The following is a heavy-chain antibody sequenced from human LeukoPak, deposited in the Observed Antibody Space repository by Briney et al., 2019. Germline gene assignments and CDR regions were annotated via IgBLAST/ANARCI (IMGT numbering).Heavy chain of an antibody. D-gene: IGHD5-18*01. CDR3: ARDDAGYSYDPRGWFDP. V-gene: IGHV3-74*01. CDR1: GFAFSSYW. J-gene: IGHJ5*02. Sequence: GGSLRLSCAASGFAFSSYWMHWVRQAPGKGLVWVSRINSDGSSTSYADSVKGRFTISRDNAKNTLYLQMNSLRAEDTAVYYCARDDAGYSYDPRGWFDPWGQGTLVTVSS. CDR2: INSDGSST.